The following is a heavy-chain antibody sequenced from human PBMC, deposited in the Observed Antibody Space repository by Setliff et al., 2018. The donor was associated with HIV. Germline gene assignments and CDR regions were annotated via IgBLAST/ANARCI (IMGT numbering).Heavy chain of an antibody. V-gene: IGHV1-2*02. CDR2: VNYSNGDT. CDR1: GYLFSGYY. CDR3: ALANIVSTARWNH. J-gene: IGHJ5*02. Sequence: ASVKVSCKTSGYLFSGYYLHWLRRAPGQGLEWMGWVNYSNGDTKYAENFQGRVTMTRDTSTSTVYMDLNRLTYDDTAVYFCALANIVSTARWNHWGRGTLVTVSS. D-gene: IGHD3-16*02.